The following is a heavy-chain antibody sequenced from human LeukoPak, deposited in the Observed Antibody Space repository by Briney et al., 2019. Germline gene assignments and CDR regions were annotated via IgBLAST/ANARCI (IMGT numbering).Heavy chain of an antibody. CDR1: GFTFSSYA. J-gene: IGHJ2*01. CDR2: ISGSGGST. D-gene: IGHD4-17*01. V-gene: IGHV3-23*01. CDR3: AKDRLTATKYWSFDL. Sequence: GGSLRLSCAASGFTFSSYAMSWVRQAPGKELEWVSAISGSGGSTYYADSVKGRFTISRDNSKNTLYLQMNSLRAEDTAVYYCAKDRLTATKYWSFDLWGRGTLASVSS.